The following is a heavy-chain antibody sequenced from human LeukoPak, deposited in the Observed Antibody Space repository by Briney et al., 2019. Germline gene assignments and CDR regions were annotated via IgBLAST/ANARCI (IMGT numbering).Heavy chain of an antibody. CDR2: IIPILGIA. Sequence: GSSVKVSCKASGGTFCSYAISWVRQAPGQGLEWMGRIIPILGIANYAQKFQGRVTITADKSTSTAYMELSSLRSEDTAVYYCARQSLTYGGKWVGFDYWGQGTLVTVSS. J-gene: IGHJ4*02. CDR1: GGTFCSYA. D-gene: IGHD4-23*01. CDR3: ARQSLTYGGKWVGFDY. V-gene: IGHV1-69*04.